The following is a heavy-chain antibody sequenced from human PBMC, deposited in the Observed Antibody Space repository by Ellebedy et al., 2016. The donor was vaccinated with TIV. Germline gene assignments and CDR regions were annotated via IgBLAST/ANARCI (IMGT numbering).Heavy chain of an antibody. J-gene: IGHJ3*02. CDR3: ARPSSGYLFDAFDI. CDR1: GGSISSYY. Sequence: SETLSLXCTVSGGSISSYYWSWIRQPPGKGLEWIGYIYYSGSTYYNPSLKSRITISVDTSKNQFSLKLSSVTAADTAVYYCARPSSGYLFDAFDIWGQGTMVTVSS. CDR2: IYYSGST. D-gene: IGHD3-22*01. V-gene: IGHV4-59*01.